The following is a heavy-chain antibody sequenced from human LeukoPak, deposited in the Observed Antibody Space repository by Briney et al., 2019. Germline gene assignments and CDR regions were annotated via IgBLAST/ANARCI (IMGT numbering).Heavy chain of an antibody. CDR2: IFYSGST. CDR3: AKSNGYGLVDI. CDR1: GGSFSGYY. V-gene: IGHV4-34*12. J-gene: IGHJ3*02. D-gene: IGHD3-10*01. Sequence: PSETLSLTCAVYGGSFSGYYWSWIRQPPGKGLEWIGNIFYSGSTYYSPSFKSRVTISLDTSRNQFSLKVNSVTAADTAVYYCAKSNGYGLVDIWGQGTMVTVSS.